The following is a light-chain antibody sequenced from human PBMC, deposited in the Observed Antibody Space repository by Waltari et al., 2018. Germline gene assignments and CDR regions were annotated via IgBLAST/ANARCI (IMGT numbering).Light chain of an antibody. V-gene: IGKV1-5*03. CDR1: QSITTW. CDR2: KAS. J-gene: IGKJ2*02. Sequence: DIQMTPSPSTLSASVGDRVTITCRASQSITTWLAWYQQKPGKAPKLLIYKASSLESGVPSRFSGSGSGTEFTLTISSLQPDDFATYYCQQYSGYSSTFGQGTKLEIK. CDR3: QQYSGYSST.